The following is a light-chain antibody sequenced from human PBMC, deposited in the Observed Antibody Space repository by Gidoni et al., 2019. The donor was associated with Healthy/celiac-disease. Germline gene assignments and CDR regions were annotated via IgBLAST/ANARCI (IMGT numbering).Light chain of an antibody. CDR3: QQGLQTPPT. Sequence: DVVMTQSPLSLPVTPGEQASTSCTSSPSLLHSNGYNYLDWYLQKPGQSPQLLTYVGSTRASGVPDRFSGRGSATDSPLKISRVEDEDAGVYYCQQGLQTPPTFGQGTKVEIK. CDR1: PSLLHSNGYNY. V-gene: IGKV2-28*01. CDR2: VGS. J-gene: IGKJ1*01.